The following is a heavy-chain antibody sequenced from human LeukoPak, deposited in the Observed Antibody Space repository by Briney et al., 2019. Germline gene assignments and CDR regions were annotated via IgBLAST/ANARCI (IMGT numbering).Heavy chain of an antibody. D-gene: IGHD3-22*01. J-gene: IGHJ4*02. CDR3: ARVVRRVAYYYDSSGYLPNYFDY. CDR2: MYYSTST. V-gene: IGHV4-39*07. CDR1: ARSISSSSDD. Sequence: SDTLSLTCTVSARSISSSSDDWGRLHQRAGKGLEWFRTMYYSTSTYYNPSLKSRVTISVDTSKNQFSLKLSSVTAADTAVYYCARVVRRVAYYYDSSGYLPNYFDYWGQGTLVTVSS.